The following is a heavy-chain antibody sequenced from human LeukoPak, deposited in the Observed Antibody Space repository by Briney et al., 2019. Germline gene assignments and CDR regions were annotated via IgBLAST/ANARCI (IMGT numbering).Heavy chain of an antibody. CDR3: ARGSYGDYGFKHWYSDL. V-gene: IGHV4-34*01. Sequence: LKPSETLSLTCAVYGGSFSGYYWNWIRQPPEKGLEWIGEINQSGSINYNPSLKSRVTMSVDTSKNQFSLKLSSVTAADTAVYYCARGSYGDYGFKHWYSDLWGRGTLVTVSS. CDR2: INQSGSI. CDR1: GGSFSGYY. D-gene: IGHD4-17*01. J-gene: IGHJ2*01.